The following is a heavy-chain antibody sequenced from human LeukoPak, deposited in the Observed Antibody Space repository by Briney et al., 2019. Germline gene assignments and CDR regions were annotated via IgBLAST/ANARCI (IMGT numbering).Heavy chain of an antibody. CDR1: GVSISRFY. D-gene: IGHD6-19*01. CDR3: VQTTGWPGFDY. Sequence: SETLSLICTTSGVSISRFYWSWVRQPPGKGLEWIGNIYNGVPTFFNPSLKSRATISVDTPKRQFSLQLASVTAADTAVYYCVQTTGWPGFDYWGQGILVTVSS. V-gene: IGHV4-4*09. CDR2: IYNGVPT. J-gene: IGHJ4*02.